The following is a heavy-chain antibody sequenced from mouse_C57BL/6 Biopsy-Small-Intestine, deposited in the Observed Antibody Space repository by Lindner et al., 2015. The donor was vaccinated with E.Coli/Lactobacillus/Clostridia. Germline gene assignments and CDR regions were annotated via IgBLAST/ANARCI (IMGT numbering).Heavy chain of an antibody. D-gene: IGHD2-5*01. CDR3: ASYSNYWFAY. CDR1: GYSFTGYN. J-gene: IGHJ3*01. V-gene: IGHV1S135*01. CDR2: IDPYNGAT. Sequence: VQLQESGPELVKPGASVKMSCKASGYSFTGYNMHWVKQSHGKSLEWIGYIDPYNGATSYNQKFKGKATLTVDKSSSTAYMQLNSLTSEDPAVYYCASYSNYWFAYWGQGTLVTVSA.